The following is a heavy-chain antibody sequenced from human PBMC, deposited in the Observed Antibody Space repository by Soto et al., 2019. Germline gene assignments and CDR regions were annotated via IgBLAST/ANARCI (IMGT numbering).Heavy chain of an antibody. V-gene: IGHV4-59*11. CDR3: VRQRGNYFDF. Sequence: KASETLSLTCSVSGDSINSRYWSCIRQPPGKGLEWIGYIDYVGSTNYAPSLQSRVTMSVDTSKNQVSLKLRYVTAADTAVYYCVRQRGNYFDFWGQGTLVTVSS. J-gene: IGHJ4*02. CDR1: GDSINSRY. CDR2: IDYVGST. D-gene: IGHD3-10*01.